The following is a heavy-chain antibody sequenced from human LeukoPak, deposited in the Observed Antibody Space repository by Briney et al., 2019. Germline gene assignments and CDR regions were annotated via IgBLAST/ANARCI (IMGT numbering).Heavy chain of an antibody. CDR1: GFTFCDYY. J-gene: IGHJ4*02. V-gene: IGHV3-11*04. D-gene: IGHD4-17*01. Sequence: GGTLRLSCAASGFTFCDYYISSIREAPGKGLEWGSYISSSGSSISYADSVEGRFTISRDNARKSLYLQMNRLRAEDTAVYYCARDGYGVFRGGYFDDWGQGTLVTVSS. CDR3: ARDGYGVFRGGYFDD. CDR2: ISSSGSSI.